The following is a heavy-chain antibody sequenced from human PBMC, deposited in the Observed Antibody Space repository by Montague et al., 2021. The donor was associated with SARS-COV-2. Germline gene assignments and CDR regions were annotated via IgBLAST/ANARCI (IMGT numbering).Heavy chain of an antibody. Sequence: SLRLSCAASGFYFSYAMHWVRQAPGKGLEWVALISNDGSNKHYADSVKGRFTISRDNSKSTLYLQVNSLRAEDTAVYYCARENGSFHDGGYFDYWGQGSLVTVSS. CDR3: ARENGSFHDGGYFDY. J-gene: IGHJ4*02. CDR1: GFYFSYA. CDR2: ISNDGSNK. V-gene: IGHV3-30*04. D-gene: IGHD1-26*01.